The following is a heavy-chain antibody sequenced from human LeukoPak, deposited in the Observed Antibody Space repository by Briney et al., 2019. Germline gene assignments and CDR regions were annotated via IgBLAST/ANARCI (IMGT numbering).Heavy chain of an antibody. D-gene: IGHD3-10*02. V-gene: IGHV1-69*05. Sequence: ASVKVSCKASGGTFSSYAISWVRQAPGQGLEWMGGITPIFGTANYAQKFQGRVTITTDESTSTAYMELSSLRSEDTAVYYCASSLRGAYYVHKFDPWGQGTLVTVS. CDR2: ITPIFGTA. J-gene: IGHJ5*02. CDR1: GGTFSSYA. CDR3: ASSLRGAYYVHKFDP.